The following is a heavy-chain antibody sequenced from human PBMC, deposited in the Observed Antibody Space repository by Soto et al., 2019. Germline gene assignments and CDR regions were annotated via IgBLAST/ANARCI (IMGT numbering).Heavy chain of an antibody. CDR1: AYTLTAYY. CDR3: ARNYYYDGSGYPGDY. V-gene: IGHV1-2*02. CDR2: VNPNSGAT. J-gene: IGHJ4*02. Sequence: GDXVKVYCKTSAYTLTAYYIHWVRQSPGQGLEWMGWVNPNSGATNYAQKFQDRVTMTRDTSISTAYMELSRLRSDDTAVYYCARNYYYDGSGYPGDYWGQGTLVTVSS. D-gene: IGHD3-22*01.